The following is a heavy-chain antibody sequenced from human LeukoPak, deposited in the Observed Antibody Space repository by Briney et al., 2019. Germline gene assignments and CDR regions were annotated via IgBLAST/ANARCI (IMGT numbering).Heavy chain of an antibody. CDR3: AREISGSFDD. D-gene: IGHD1-26*01. Sequence: PSETLSLTCTVSVGSLSSYYWSWIRQPPGKGLGWVGYIYYSGRTNYNPTLKSRVNISVDTSKNQFSLKLSSVTAADTAVYYCAREISGSFDDWGQGTLVTVSS. CDR2: IYYSGRT. CDR1: VGSLSSYY. J-gene: IGHJ4*02. V-gene: IGHV4-59*01.